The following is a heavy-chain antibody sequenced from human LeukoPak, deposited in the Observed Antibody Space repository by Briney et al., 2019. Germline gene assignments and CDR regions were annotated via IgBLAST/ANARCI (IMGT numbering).Heavy chain of an antibody. CDR1: GFTFSHCW. CDR2: IKQDGSEK. CDR3: ARPPPRRDGSGWNYFDY. J-gene: IGHJ4*02. Sequence: GGSLRLSCAASGFTFSHCWMSWVRQAPGKGLEWVANIKQDGSEKNYVDSVKGRFTIPRDNAKNSLCLQMNSLRAEDTAVYYCARPPPRRDGSGWNYFDYWGQGTLVTVSS. V-gene: IGHV3-7*04. D-gene: IGHD6-19*01.